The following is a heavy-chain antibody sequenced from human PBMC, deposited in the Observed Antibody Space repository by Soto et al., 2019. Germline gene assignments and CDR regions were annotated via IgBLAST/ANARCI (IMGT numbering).Heavy chain of an antibody. CDR3: ARESSSSYLYFDY. V-gene: IGHV3-7*03. CDR1: GFTFSSYW. CDR2: IKQDGSEK. J-gene: IGHJ4*02. D-gene: IGHD6-6*01. Sequence: GGSLRLSCAASGFTFSSYWMSWVRQAPGKGLEWVANIKQDGSEKYYVDSVKGRFTISRDNAKNSLYLQMNSLRAEDTAVYYCARESSSSYLYFDYWGQGTLVTVSS.